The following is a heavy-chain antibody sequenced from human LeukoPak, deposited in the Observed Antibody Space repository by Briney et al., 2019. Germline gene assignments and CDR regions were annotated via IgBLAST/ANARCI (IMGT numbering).Heavy chain of an antibody. CDR3: ARGYYDFWSGSDAFDI. CDR1: GYTFTGYY. Sequence: RASVKVSCKASGYTFTGYYMHWVRLAPGQGLERMGWINPNSGGTNYAQKFQGRVTMTRDTSISTAYMELSRLRSDDTAVYYCARGYYDFWSGSDAFDIWGQGTMVTVSS. J-gene: IGHJ3*02. D-gene: IGHD3-3*01. V-gene: IGHV1-2*02. CDR2: INPNSGGT.